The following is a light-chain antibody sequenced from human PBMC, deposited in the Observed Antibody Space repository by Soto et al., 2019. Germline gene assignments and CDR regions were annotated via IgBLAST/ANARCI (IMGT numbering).Light chain of an antibody. CDR1: SSDVGGYNY. Sequence: QSVLTQPASVSGSPGQSITISCTGTSSDVGGYNYVSWYQQHPGKAPKLMIYEVSNRPSGVSNRFSGSKSGNTACLTISVLQAEDEADYYCSSYTSSSTLVFGGGTKLTVL. CDR3: SSYTSSSTLV. J-gene: IGLJ3*02. V-gene: IGLV2-14*01. CDR2: EVS.